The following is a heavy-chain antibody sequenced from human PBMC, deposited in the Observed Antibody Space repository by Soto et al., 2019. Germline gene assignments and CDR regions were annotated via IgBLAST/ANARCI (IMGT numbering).Heavy chain of an antibody. Sequence: SETLSLTCAVYGGSFSGHYWSWLRQPPGKGLEWIGEITHSGSTNYNPSLRSRVIISVDTSKNQFSLKLNSVTAADTAVYYCARGINTRDAPDKYYFDYWGQGTLVTVSS. D-gene: IGHD1-1*01. V-gene: IGHV4-34*01. J-gene: IGHJ4*02. CDR3: ARGINTRDAPDKYYFDY. CDR1: GGSFSGHY. CDR2: ITHSGST.